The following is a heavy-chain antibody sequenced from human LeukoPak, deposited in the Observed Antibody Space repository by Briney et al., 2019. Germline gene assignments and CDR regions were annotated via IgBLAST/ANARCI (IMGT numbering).Heavy chain of an antibody. D-gene: IGHD3-10*01. CDR2: IYHSGIT. J-gene: IGHJ4*02. V-gene: IGHV4-59*04. Sequence: SETLSLTCTVSGGSISSHYWSWIRQPPGKGLEWIGYIYHSGITYYNPSLKSRVTISVDRSKNRFSLKLSSVTAADTAVYYCATRRRGDYFDYWGQGTLVTVSS. CDR3: ATRRRGDYFDY. CDR1: GGSISSHY.